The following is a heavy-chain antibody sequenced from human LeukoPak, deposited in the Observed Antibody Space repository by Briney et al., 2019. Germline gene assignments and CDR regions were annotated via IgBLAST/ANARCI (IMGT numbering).Heavy chain of an antibody. Sequence: GGSLRLSCAASGFTFSSYTMSWVRQAPGKGLDWVSGISGSGGSTYYADSVKGRFTISRDNSKNTLYLQMNSLRAEDTAVYYCAKRGLSGSSESDYWGQGTLVTVSS. CDR2: ISGSGGST. J-gene: IGHJ4*02. CDR3: AKRGLSGSSESDY. D-gene: IGHD1-26*01. CDR1: GFTFSSYT. V-gene: IGHV3-23*01.